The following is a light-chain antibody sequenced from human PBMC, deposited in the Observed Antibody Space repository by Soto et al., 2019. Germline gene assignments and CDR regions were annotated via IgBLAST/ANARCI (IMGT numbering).Light chain of an antibody. Sequence: EIVMTQSPANLSVSPGERATLSCRASQSVSSNLAWYQQKPGQGPRLLIYGASTRATSIPARFSGSGSGTXXXXXXNXXXXXXFAXYYCQQYNKWPPYTFGQGTKLEIK. CDR2: GAS. J-gene: IGKJ2*01. CDR1: QSVSSN. V-gene: IGKV3-15*01. CDR3: QQYNKWPPYT.